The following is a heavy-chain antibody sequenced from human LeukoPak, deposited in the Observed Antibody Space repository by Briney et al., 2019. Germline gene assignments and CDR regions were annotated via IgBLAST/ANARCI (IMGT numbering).Heavy chain of an antibody. J-gene: IGHJ4*02. V-gene: IGHV1-2*02. CDR2: INTNSGGT. D-gene: IGHD3-22*01. CDR3: ARDDYYDSSGYYYYIDY. Sequence: GASVKVSCKASGYTFTGYYMHWVRQAPGPGLEWRGWINTNSGGTNYAKKFQGRVTMTRDTSISTAYMELRSLRSDDTAVYYCARDDYYDSSGYYYYIDYWGQGTLVTVSS. CDR1: GYTFTGYY.